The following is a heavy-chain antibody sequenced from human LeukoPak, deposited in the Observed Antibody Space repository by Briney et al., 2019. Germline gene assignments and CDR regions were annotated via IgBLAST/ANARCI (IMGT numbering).Heavy chain of an antibody. Sequence: GGSLTLSCAASGLTLSVAWMMWARQARGGGLEWGGRMRSKTDGGTTASAAPVKGRFDISRDDSKHTVYLPMNSLKTEDTAVSYCTIALSGSYYLIWSVPWGEGTLVTVSS. J-gene: IGHJ5*02. D-gene: IGHD1-26*01. CDR1: GLTLSVAW. CDR2: MRSKTDGGTT. V-gene: IGHV3-15*01. CDR3: TIALSGSYYLIWSVP.